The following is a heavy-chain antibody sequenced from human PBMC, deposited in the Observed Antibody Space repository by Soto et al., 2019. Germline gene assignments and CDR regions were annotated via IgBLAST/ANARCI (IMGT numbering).Heavy chain of an antibody. V-gene: IGHV3-33*01. CDR1: GFTFSSYG. J-gene: IGHJ6*02. D-gene: IGHD3-3*01. Sequence: QVQLVESGGGVVQPGRSLRLSCAASGFTFSSYGMHWVRQAPGKGLEWVAVIWYDGSNKYYADSVKGRFTISRDNSKNTLYLQMNSLRAEDTAVYYCAREGHVTIFGVVTYYYYGMDVWGQGTTVTVSS. CDR3: AREGHVTIFGVVTYYYYGMDV. CDR2: IWYDGSNK.